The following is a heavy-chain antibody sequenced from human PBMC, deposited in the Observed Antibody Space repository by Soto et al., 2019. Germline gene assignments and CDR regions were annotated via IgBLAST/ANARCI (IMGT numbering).Heavy chain of an antibody. CDR1: GFTFSSYG. CDR3: AKDFGGSFDY. J-gene: IGHJ4*02. CDR2: ISYDGSNK. D-gene: IGHD6-25*01. V-gene: IGHV3-30*18. Sequence: GGSLRLSCAASGFTFSSYGMHWVRQAPGKGLEWVAVISYDGSNKYYADSVKGRFTISRDNSKNTLYLQMNSLRAEDTAVYYCAKDFGGSFDYWGQGTLVTVSS.